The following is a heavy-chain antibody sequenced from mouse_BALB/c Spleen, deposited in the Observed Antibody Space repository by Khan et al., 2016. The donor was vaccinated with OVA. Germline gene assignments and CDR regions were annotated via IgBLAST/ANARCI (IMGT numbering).Heavy chain of an antibody. CDR1: GYSITGGYS. CDR2: IPYSGST. Sequence: EVQLVESGPDLVKPSQSLSLTCTVTGYSITGGYSWHWIRQFPGNKLEWMGYIPYSGSTNYNPSLKSRISITRDTSKNQFFLQLNSVTTEDTATYYCARSGTTVVAYWYFDVWGAGTTVTVSS. V-gene: IGHV3-1*02. CDR3: ARSGTTVVAYWYFDV. J-gene: IGHJ1*01. D-gene: IGHD1-1*01.